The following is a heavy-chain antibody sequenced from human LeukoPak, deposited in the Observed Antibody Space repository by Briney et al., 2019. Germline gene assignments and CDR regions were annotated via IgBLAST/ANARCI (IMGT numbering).Heavy chain of an antibody. CDR2: INPSGGST. Sequence: ASVKVSCKASGYTFTSYYMHWVRQAPGQGLEWMGIINPSGGSTSYAQKFQGRVTMTRDTSTSTVYMELSSLRSEDTAVYYCARDFGISWGVWSSSSSSWSWWFDPWGQGTLVTVSS. CDR3: ARDFGISWGVWSSSSSSWSWWFDP. V-gene: IGHV1-46*01. J-gene: IGHJ5*02. D-gene: IGHD6-6*01. CDR1: GYTFTSYY.